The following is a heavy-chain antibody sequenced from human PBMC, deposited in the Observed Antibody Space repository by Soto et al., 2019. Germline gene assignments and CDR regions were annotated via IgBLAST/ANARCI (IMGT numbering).Heavy chain of an antibody. CDR1: GFAFSNYG. J-gene: IGHJ4*02. CDR2: ISKSDYT. Sequence: PGGSLRLSCTVSGFAFSNYGINWVRQAPGKGLEWVSSISKSDYTYYSDSVKGRFTISRDNAKNSVSLQMNTLRVEDTAVYYCAREDSIVIPAVSDFWGQGTLVTSPQ. CDR3: AREDSIVIPAVSDF. D-gene: IGHD2-2*01. V-gene: IGHV3-21*01.